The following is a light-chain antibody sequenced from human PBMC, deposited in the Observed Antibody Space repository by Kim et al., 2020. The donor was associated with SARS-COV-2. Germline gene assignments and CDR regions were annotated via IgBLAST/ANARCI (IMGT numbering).Light chain of an antibody. V-gene: IGKV3-20*01. CDR2: GAS. CDR1: QTVSSNF. Sequence: EIVLTQSPGTLSLSPGERATLSCRASQTVSSNFLAWYQQKAGQAPRLLIYGASSGAAGIPDRFRGGGSGTDFTLTISGLEPEDSAVYFCQYYGSSPPRFSFGPGTRVDIK. CDR3: QYYGSSPPRFS. J-gene: IGKJ3*01.